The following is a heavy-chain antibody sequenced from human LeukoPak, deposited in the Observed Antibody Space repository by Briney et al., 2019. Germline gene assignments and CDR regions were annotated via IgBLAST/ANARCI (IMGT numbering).Heavy chain of an antibody. J-gene: IGHJ6*02. D-gene: IGHD3-3*01. CDR2: ISGSGGST. Sequence: GGSLRLSCAASGFTFSSYAMSWVRQAPGKGLEWVSAISGSGGSTYYADSVKGRFTISRDNSKNTLYLQMNSLRAEDTAVYYCAKPSSCFSGYYTAGCYYGMDVWGQGTTVTVSS. V-gene: IGHV3-23*01. CDR1: GFTFSSYA. CDR3: AKPSSCFSGYYTAGCYYGMDV.